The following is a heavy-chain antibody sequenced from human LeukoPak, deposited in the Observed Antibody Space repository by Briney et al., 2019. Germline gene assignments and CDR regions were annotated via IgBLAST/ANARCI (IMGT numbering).Heavy chain of an antibody. CDR1: GFTFDDYA. Sequence: GGSLRLSCAASGFTFDDYAMHWVRHAPGKGLEWVSGISWNSGSIGYADSVKGRFTISRDNAKNSLYLQMNSLRAEDTALYYCAKGHSGSYYNFDYWGQGTLVTVSS. J-gene: IGHJ4*02. D-gene: IGHD1-26*01. CDR3: AKGHSGSYYNFDY. CDR2: ISWNSGSI. V-gene: IGHV3-9*01.